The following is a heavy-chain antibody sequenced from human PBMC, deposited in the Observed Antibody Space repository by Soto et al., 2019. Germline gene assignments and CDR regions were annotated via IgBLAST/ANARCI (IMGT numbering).Heavy chain of an antibody. CDR1: GYTFTDYD. J-gene: IGHJ5*02. V-gene: IGHV1-8*01. D-gene: IGHD2-15*01. CDR3: ARVAVAARPRWYNWFDP. CDR2: MNPNSGET. Sequence: QEQLVQSGAEVKKPGASVKVSCKTSGYTFTDYDINWVRQATGQGLEWIGWMNPNSGETGYAQKYQGRVTMTRSDSLVTAYLELSSLRAEDTAVYYCARVAVAARPRWYNWFDPWGQGTLVTVSS.